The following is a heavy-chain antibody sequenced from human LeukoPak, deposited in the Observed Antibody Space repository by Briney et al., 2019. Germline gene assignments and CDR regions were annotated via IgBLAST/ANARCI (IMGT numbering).Heavy chain of an antibody. CDR1: GGSISSNNW. D-gene: IGHD5-18*01. Sequence: SETLSLTRAVSGGSISSNNWWGWVRQPPGKGLEWIGEIYHSGSPNYNPSLKSRVTISVDKSRNHFSLNLSSVTAADTAVYYCVSHPYSSYYYHMDVWGRGTTVTVSS. CDR2: IYHSGSP. CDR3: VSHPYSSYYYHMDV. V-gene: IGHV4-4*02. J-gene: IGHJ6*02.